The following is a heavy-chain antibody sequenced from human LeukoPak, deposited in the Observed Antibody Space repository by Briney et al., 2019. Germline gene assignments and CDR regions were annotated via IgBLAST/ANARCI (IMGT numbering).Heavy chain of an antibody. J-gene: IGHJ4*02. Sequence: GGSLRLSCVASGFTFSAYAMNWVRLAPGKGLEWVSTFKTNSGQVYYAESVRGRFTISRDNSKNTVYLQMSSLRAEDTALYYCARPIPDYTRFDYWGQGALVTVSP. CDR1: GFTFSAYA. CDR2: FKTNSGQV. V-gene: IGHV3-23*01. CDR3: ARPIPDYTRFDY. D-gene: IGHD2-2*02.